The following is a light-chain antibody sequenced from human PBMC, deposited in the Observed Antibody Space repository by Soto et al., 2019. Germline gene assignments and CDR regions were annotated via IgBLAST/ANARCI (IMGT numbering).Light chain of an antibody. CDR2: GAS. Sequence: SVLTQCPGTLSLSPGETATLSFRASQSVSSSHLAWYQQKPGQAPRLLIYGASSRATGIPDRFSGSGSGTDFTLTISRLEPEDFAVYYCQQYGSSPPFTFRPGTKVDIK. V-gene: IGKV3-20*01. J-gene: IGKJ3*01. CDR3: QQYGSSPPFT. CDR1: QSVSSSH.